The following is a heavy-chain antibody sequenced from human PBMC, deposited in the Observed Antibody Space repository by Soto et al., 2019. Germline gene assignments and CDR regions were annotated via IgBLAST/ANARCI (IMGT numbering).Heavy chain of an antibody. D-gene: IGHD2-2*01. Sequence: EVQLVESGGGLVQPGGSLRLSCAASGLTVSSKYMRWVRPAPGKGLEWVSVMYIGGSTYYADSVKGRFIISRDNYKNTLYLQMDSLRVEDTAVYYCARDSSLHQPLFYGMDVWGQGTTVTVSS. CDR1: GLTVSSKY. V-gene: IGHV3-66*01. CDR2: MYIGGST. J-gene: IGHJ6*02. CDR3: ARDSSLHQPLFYGMDV.